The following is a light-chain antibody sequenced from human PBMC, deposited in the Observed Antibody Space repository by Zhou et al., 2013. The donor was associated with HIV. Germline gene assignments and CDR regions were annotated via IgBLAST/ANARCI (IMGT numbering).Light chain of an antibody. CDR1: SSDVGGSNY. CDR2: EVT. J-gene: IGLJ1*01. CDR3: CSYAGSYV. V-gene: IGLV2-8*01. Sequence: QSALTQPPSASGSPGQSVTISCTGTSSDVGGSNYVSWYQQHPGKAPKLVIYEVTERPSGVPDRFSGSKSDNTASLTISGLQADDEADYYCCSYAGSYVFGAGTKVTVL.